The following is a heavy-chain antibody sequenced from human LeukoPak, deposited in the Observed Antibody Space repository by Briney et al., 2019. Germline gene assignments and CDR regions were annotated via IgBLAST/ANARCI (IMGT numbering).Heavy chain of an antibody. CDR1: GYTFTSHY. CDR3: ARVKVVAARPRGWFDP. D-gene: IGHD6-6*01. V-gene: IGHV1-46*01. CDR2: INPSGGST. J-gene: IGHJ5*02. Sequence: ASVKVSCKASGYTFTSHYMHWVRQAPEQGLEWMGIINPSGGSTSYAQKFQGRVTMTRDMSTRTDYMELSSLRYEDTAVYYCARVKVVAARPRGWFDPWGQGTLVTVSS.